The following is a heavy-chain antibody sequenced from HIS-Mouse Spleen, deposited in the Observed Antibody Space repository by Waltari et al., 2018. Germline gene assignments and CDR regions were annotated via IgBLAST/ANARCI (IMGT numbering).Heavy chain of an antibody. V-gene: IGHV4-39*07. CDR2: IYYSGST. J-gene: IGHJ2*01. Sequence: QLQLQESGPGLVKPSETLSLTCTVSGGSISSSTYVWRWIRQPPGKGPEWIGSIYYSGSTYYNPSLKSRVTISVDTSKNQFSLKLSSVTAADTAVYYCAREIPYSSSWYDWYFDLWGRGTLVTVSS. CDR3: AREIPYSSSWYDWYFDL. D-gene: IGHD6-13*01. CDR1: GGSISSSTYV.